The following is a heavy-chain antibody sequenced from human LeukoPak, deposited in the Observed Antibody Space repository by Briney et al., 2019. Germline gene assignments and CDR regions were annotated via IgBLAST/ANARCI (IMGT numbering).Heavy chain of an antibody. V-gene: IGHV3-48*01. CDR3: ARDPAARVYYMDV. J-gene: IGHJ6*03. CDR1: GFTFSSYS. Sequence: PGGSLRLSCETFGFTFSSYSMNWVRQAPGKGLEWVSYISSSSSTIYYAESVRGRFTISRDNVQSSVYLQMNSLRVEDTAVYYCARDPAARVYYMDVWGKGTTVTVSS. D-gene: IGHD2-15*01. CDR2: ISSSSSTI.